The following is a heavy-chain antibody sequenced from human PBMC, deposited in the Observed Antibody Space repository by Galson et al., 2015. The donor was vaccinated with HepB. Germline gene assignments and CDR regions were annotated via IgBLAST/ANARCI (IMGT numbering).Heavy chain of an antibody. CDR1: GFTFSSYS. Sequence: SLRLSCAASGFTFSSYSMNWVRQAPGKGLEWVSYISSSSSTIYYADSVKGRFTISRDNAKNSLYLQMNSLRAEDTAVYYCARWGGTGYSSGWPAPWGQGTLVTVSS. D-gene: IGHD6-19*01. CDR2: ISSSSSTI. J-gene: IGHJ5*02. V-gene: IGHV3-48*01. CDR3: ARWGGTGYSSGWPAP.